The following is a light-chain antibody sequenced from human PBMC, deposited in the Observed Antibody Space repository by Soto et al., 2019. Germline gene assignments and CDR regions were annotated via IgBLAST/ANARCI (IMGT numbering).Light chain of an antibody. J-gene: IGLJ1*01. Sequence: QSVLTQPASVSGSPGQSITLSCTGTSGDVGAYNFVSWYQQHPGKAPKLIVYHVSDRPSGFSSRFSGSKSGNSASLTISGLHAEDEADYYCSSYAGSDTFVFGTGTKVTVL. V-gene: IGLV2-14*03. CDR2: HVS. CDR1: SGDVGAYNF. CDR3: SSYAGSDTFV.